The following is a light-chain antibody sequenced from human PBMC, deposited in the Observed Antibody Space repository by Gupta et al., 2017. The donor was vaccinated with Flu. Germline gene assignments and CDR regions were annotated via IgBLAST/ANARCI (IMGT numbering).Light chain of an antibody. CDR1: LGLVHSEGNTY. CDR2: QVS. V-gene: IGKV2-30*02. Sequence: ISCRSSLGLVHSEGNTYLHWFQQRPGQSPRRLIYQVSYRDSGVPDRFSGSGSGTDFTLKISRVEAEDVGVYYCMQGAHWPWAFGQGTKVEIK. CDR3: MQGAHWPWA. J-gene: IGKJ1*01.